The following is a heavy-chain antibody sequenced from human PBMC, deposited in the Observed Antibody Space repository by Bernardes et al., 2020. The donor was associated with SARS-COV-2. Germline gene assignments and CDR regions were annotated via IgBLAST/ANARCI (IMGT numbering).Heavy chain of an antibody. CDR3: ARGHCSSTSCYDRYNWFDP. CDR2: INSDGSST. J-gene: IGHJ5*02. CDR1: GFTFSSYW. Sequence: GSLRLSCAASGFTFSSYWMHWVRQAPGKGLVWVSRINSDGSSTSYADSVKGRFTISRDNAKNTLYLQMNSLRAEDTAVYYCARGHCSSTSCYDRYNWFDPWGQGTLVTVSS. D-gene: IGHD2-2*01. V-gene: IGHV3-74*01.